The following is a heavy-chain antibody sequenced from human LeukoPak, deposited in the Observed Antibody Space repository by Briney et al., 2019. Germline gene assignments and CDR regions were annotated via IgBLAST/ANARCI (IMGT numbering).Heavy chain of an antibody. CDR1: GFTFSSYA. J-gene: IGHJ4*02. CDR2: ISYDGSNK. Sequence: GGSLRLSCAASGFTFSSYAMHWVRQVPGKGLEWVAVISYDGSNKYYADSVKGRFTISRDNSKNTLYLQMNSLRAEDTAVYYCARDSYYDNSGLIDYWGQGTLVTVSS. D-gene: IGHD3-22*01. V-gene: IGHV3-30*04. CDR3: ARDSYYDNSGLIDY.